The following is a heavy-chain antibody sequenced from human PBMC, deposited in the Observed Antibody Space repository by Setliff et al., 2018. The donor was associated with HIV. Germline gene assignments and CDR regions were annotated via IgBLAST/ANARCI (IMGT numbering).Heavy chain of an antibody. V-gene: IGHV3-33*01. J-gene: IGHJ4*02. Sequence: GGSLRLSCAASGFTFSSYGMHWVRQAPGKGLEWVAVIWYDGSETYYVDSVEGRFTISRDNAKNSLYLQMNSLRAEDTAVYYCARDRIESALNYWGQGTLVTVSS. CDR3: ARDRIESALNY. CDR1: GFTFSSYG. D-gene: IGHD3-16*01. CDR2: IWYDGSET.